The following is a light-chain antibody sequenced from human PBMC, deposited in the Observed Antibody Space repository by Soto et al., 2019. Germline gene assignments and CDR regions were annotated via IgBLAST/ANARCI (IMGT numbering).Light chain of an antibody. CDR1: QSIYKW. CDR3: QQYNSFPLT. V-gene: IGKV1-5*01. Sequence: DIQMTQSPSTLSASIGDTVTISCRASQSIYKWLAWYQQKPQKAPKVLIFEAAVLESVMSSRFRGSGSGTEFTFTISGLQPDDLATYYCQQYNSFPLTFGGGTTVEL. CDR2: EAA. J-gene: IGKJ4*01.